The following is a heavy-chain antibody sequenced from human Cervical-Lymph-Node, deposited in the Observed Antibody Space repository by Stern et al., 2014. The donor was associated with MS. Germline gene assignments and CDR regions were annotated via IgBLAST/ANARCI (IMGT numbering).Heavy chain of an antibody. Sequence: VQLVQSGAEVRKPGASVKVSCKASGSTFTSHTFTWVRQAPGQGLEWVGWISAYNGNTNYAQRLKGRVSLTTDTSTRTASMELRSLRSDDSAVYFCAISGSSHYHYSVDVWGQGTTVTVSS. CDR1: GSTFTSHT. J-gene: IGHJ6*02. D-gene: IGHD5-12*01. CDR2: ISAYNGNT. V-gene: IGHV1-18*04. CDR3: AISGSSHYHYSVDV.